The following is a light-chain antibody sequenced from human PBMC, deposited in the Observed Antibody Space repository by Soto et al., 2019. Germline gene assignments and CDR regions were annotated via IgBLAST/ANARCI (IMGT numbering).Light chain of an antibody. J-gene: IGKJ1*01. V-gene: IGKV1-5*01. CDR1: QSISSW. CDR2: HAY. Sequence: DIQMTQSPSTLSASVGDRVTITCRASQSISSWLAWYQQKPGKAPKLLIYHAYSLESGVPSRFSGSESGTEFTLTTNSLQPDDFATYYCQQYNSYPWTFGQGTKVDIK. CDR3: QQYNSYPWT.